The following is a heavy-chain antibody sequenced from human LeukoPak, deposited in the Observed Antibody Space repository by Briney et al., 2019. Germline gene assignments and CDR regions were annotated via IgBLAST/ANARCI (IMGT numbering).Heavy chain of an antibody. CDR3: ARHVEMATIYFDY. J-gene: IGHJ4*02. Sequence: SETLSLTCAVYGGSFSSYYWGWIRQPPGKGLEWIGSIYYSGSTYYNPSLKSRVTISVDTSKNQFSLKLSSVTAADTAVYYCARHVEMATIYFDYWGQGTLVTVSS. V-gene: IGHV4-39*01. CDR1: GGSFSSYY. CDR2: IYYSGST. D-gene: IGHD5-24*01.